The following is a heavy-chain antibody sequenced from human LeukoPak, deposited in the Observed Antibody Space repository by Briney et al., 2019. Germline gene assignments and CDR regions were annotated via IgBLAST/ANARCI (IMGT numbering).Heavy chain of an antibody. CDR2: ISSSGSTI. CDR3: ASGVLRYFDWLLGAFDI. V-gene: IGHV3-11*04. Sequence: PGGSLRLSCAASGFTFSDYYMSWIRQAPGKGLEWVSYISSSGSTIYYADSVKGRFTISRDNAKNSLYLQMNSLRAEDTAVYYCASGVLRYFDWLLGAFDIWGQGTMVTVSS. CDR1: GFTFSDYY. J-gene: IGHJ3*02. D-gene: IGHD3-9*01.